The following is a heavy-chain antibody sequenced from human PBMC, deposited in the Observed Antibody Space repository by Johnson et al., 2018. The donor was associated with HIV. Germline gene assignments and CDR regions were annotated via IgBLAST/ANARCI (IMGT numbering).Heavy chain of an antibody. CDR1: GFTFSTYA. CDR3: ARDEYSSGFPSASFL. J-gene: IGHJ2*01. D-gene: IGHD6-19*01. V-gene: IGHV3-30-3*01. Sequence: QVQLVESGGGVVQPGRSLRLSCAASGFTFSTYAMHWVRQAPGKGLEWVAVISYDGSNKYYVDSVKGRFTISRDNSKNTLYLQINSLRVEDTAVYYCARDEYSSGFPSASFLW. CDR2: ISYDGSNK.